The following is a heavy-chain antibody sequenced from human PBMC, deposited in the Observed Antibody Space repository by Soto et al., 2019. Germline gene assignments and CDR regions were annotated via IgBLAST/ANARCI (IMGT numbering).Heavy chain of an antibody. CDR1: GYTFTSYA. D-gene: IGHD2-2*03. V-gene: IGHV1-18*01. CDR3: AREMPGYCSNSACLPGY. J-gene: IGHJ4*02. Sequence: GASVKVSCKASGYTFTSYAMHWVRQAPGQRLEWMGWISAYNGNTNYAQKLQGRVTMTTDTSTNTVYMELRSLRSDDTAMYYCAREMPGYCSNSACLPGYWGQGTQVTVSS. CDR2: ISAYNGNT.